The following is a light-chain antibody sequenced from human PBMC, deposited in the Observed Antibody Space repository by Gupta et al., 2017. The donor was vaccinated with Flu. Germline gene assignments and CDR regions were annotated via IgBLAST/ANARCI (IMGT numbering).Light chain of an antibody. CDR1: RSLLHSNGNTY. CDR2: LGS. V-gene: IGKV2-28*01. J-gene: IGKJ3*01. CDR3: MHALQTIS. Sequence: DVVMTQSPLSLPVIPGEPAYISCSSSRSLLHSNGNTYLSWYLQKPGQSPQLLIYLGSHRASGVPDRFSGSGSGTDFTLKISRVEAEDVGVYYCMHALQTISFGPGTKVDL.